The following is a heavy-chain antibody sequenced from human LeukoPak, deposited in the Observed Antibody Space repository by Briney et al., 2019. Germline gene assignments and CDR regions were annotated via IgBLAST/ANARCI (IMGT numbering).Heavy chain of an antibody. CDR2: IYYSGST. V-gene: IGHV4-39*07. CDR3: ARDSRPSFYGDPEHLFDY. D-gene: IGHD4-17*01. Sequence: SETLFLTCTVSGGSISSSSYYWGWIRQPPGKGLEWIGSIYYSGSTYYNPSLKSRVTISVDTSKNQFSLKLSSVTAADTAVYYCARDSRPSFYGDPEHLFDYWGQGTLVTVSS. J-gene: IGHJ4*02. CDR1: GGSISSSSYY.